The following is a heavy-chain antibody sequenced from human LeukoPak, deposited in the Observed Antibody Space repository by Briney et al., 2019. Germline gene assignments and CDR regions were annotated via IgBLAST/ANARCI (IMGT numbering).Heavy chain of an antibody. J-gene: IGHJ6*04. CDR2: ISSSGSTI. V-gene: IGHV3-48*03. CDR1: GFTFSSFE. CDR3: AELGITMIGGV. Sequence: GGLRLSSAAPGFTFSSFEKKWGRPAPREGGEWVSYISSSGSTIYYADSVKGRFTISRDNAKNSLYLQMNSLRAEDTAVYYCAELGITMIGGVWGKGTTVTISS. D-gene: IGHD3-10*02.